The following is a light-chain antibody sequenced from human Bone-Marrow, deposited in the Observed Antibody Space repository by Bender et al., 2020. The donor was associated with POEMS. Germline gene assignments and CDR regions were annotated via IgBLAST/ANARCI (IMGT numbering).Light chain of an antibody. V-gene: IGLV2-8*01. CDR1: RSDVGAHNF. CDR3: NSYAGNHNLV. CDR2: DVD. J-gene: IGLJ2*01. Sequence: QSALTQPVSVSGSPGQSITISCTGSRSDVGAHNFVSWYQQHPGKAPKLIIYDVDVRPSGVPDRISGSKSGNTAYLTVSGLQPEDEADYYCNSYAGNHNLVFGGGTKLTVL.